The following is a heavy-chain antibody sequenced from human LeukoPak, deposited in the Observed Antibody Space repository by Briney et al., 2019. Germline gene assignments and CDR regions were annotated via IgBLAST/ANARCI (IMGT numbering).Heavy chain of an antibody. CDR3: ARPKSPLKWGAFDI. Sequence: GASVKVSCKASGGTFSSYAISWVRQAPGQGLEWMGGIIPIFGTANYAQKFQGRVTITADESTSTAYMELSSLRSEDTAVYYCARPKSPLKWGAFDIWGQGTMVTVSS. J-gene: IGHJ3*02. V-gene: IGHV1-69*13. D-gene: IGHD1-26*01. CDR2: IIPIFGTA. CDR1: GGTFSSYA.